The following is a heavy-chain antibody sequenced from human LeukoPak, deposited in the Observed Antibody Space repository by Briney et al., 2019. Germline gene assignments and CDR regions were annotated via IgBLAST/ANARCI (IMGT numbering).Heavy chain of an antibody. J-gene: IGHJ6*02. Sequence: PSRTLSLTCAVSGGSISSGGYSWSWIRQPPGKGLEWIGYIYHSGSTYYNPSLKSRVTISVDRSKNQFSLKLSSVTAADTAVYYCARGIAVAGTPYYGMDVWGQGTTVTVSS. CDR1: GGSISSGGYS. V-gene: IGHV4-30-2*01. CDR2: IYHSGST. D-gene: IGHD6-19*01. CDR3: ARGIAVAGTPYYGMDV.